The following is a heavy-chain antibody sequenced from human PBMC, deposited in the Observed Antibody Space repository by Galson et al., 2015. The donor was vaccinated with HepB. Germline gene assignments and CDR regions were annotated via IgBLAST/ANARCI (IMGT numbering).Heavy chain of an antibody. CDR2: ISYDESNK. D-gene: IGHD3-3*01. CDR1: GFTFSSYG. V-gene: IGHV3-30*18. CDR3: AKEGNRPERYYDFWSGSRSRYYYYYGMDV. Sequence: SLRLSCAASGFTFSSYGMHWVRQAPGKGLEWVAIISYDESNKYYADSVKGRFTISRDNSKNTLYLQMNSLRAEDTAVYYCAKEGNRPERYYDFWSGSRSRYYYYYGMDVWGQGTTVTVSS. J-gene: IGHJ6*02.